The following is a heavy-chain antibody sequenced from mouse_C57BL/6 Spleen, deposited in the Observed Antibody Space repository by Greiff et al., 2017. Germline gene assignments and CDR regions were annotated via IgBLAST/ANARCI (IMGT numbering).Heavy chain of an antibody. V-gene: IGHV2-3*01. CDR3: AKVSMRYYCSRWYFDV. J-gene: IGHJ1*03. D-gene: IGHD1-1*01. CDR1: GFSLTSYG. Sequence: VKLVESGPGLVAPSQSLSITCTVSGFSLTSYGVSWVRQPPGKGLEWLGVIWGDGSTNYPSALISRLSISKDNSKGKVFLKLNSLQTDDTATYFCAKVSMRYYCSRWYFDVWGTGTTVTVSS. CDR2: IWGDGST.